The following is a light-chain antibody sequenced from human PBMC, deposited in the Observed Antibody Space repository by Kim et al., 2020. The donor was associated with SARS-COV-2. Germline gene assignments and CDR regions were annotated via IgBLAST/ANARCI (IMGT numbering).Light chain of an antibody. V-gene: IGKV4-1*01. CDR2: WAS. CDR1: QTVLFNSNNKNF. CDR3: QQYYSTPPA. Sequence: RATISCKSSQTVLFNSNNKNFLAWYQQKPGQPPNLLIYWASTRASGVPDRFSGSGSGTDFTLTIASLQAEDVAIYYCQQYYSTPPAFGQGTKLEI. J-gene: IGKJ2*01.